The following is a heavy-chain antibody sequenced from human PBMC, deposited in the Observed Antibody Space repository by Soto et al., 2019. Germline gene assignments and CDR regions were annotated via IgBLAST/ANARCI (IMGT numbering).Heavy chain of an antibody. CDR1: GYSISSGYH. Sequence: SDTLSLSCTGSGYSISSGYHGAWIRQPPGKGLEWLGSVHYSGNTYYNPSLKSRLTISVDKSKNQFSLNLSSVTAADTAVYYCARQDRVVAEGRGFDPWGQGTLVTVSS. J-gene: IGHJ5*02. CDR2: VHYSGNT. D-gene: IGHD2-15*01. CDR3: ARQDRVVAEGRGFDP. V-gene: IGHV4-38-2*02.